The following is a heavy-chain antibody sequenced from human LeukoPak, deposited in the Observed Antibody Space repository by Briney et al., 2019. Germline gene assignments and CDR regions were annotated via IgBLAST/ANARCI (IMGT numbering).Heavy chain of an antibody. J-gene: IGHJ3*02. D-gene: IGHD1-7*01. CDR3: AKEKRNLRGTRDAFDI. CDR2: INSDVSST. V-gene: IGHV3-74*01. Sequence: GGSLRLSCAASGFTFSSYWMHWVRQAPGKGLVWVSRINSDVSSTSYADSVKGRFTISRDNSKNTLDLQMNSLRAEDTATYYCAKEKRNLRGTRDAFDIWGQGTMVTVSA. CDR1: GFTFSSYW.